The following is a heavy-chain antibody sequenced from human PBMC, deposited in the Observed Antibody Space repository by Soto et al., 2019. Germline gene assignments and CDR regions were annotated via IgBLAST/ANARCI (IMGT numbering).Heavy chain of an antibody. CDR3: AKDQGLTGDLSNTAGY. V-gene: IGHV3-23*01. Sequence: GGSLRLSCAASGFTFSSYAMSWVRQAPGKGLEWVSAISGSGGSTYYADSVKGRFTISRDNSKNTLYLQMNSLRAEDTAVYYCAKDQGLTGDLSNTAGYWGQGTLVTVSS. J-gene: IGHJ4*02. CDR1: GFTFSSYA. CDR2: ISGSGGST. D-gene: IGHD7-27*01.